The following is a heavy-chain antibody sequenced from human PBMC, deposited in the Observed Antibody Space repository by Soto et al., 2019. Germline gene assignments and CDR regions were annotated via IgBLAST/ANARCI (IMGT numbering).Heavy chain of an antibody. J-gene: IGHJ6*03. Sequence: GGSLRLSCAASGFTVSSTCMSWVRQAPGKGLEWVSLTYASGNTKYADSVKGRLIISRDNSKNTLYLQMNSLRAEDTAVYYCAKEYGSGSYGYYYYMDVWGKGTTVTVSS. CDR3: AKEYGSGSYGYYYYMDV. CDR2: TYASGNT. V-gene: IGHV3-66*01. D-gene: IGHD3-10*01. CDR1: GFTVSSTC.